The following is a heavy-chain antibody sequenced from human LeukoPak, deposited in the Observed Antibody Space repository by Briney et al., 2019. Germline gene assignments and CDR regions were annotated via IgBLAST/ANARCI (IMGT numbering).Heavy chain of an antibody. D-gene: IGHD3-16*01. J-gene: IGHJ3*02. V-gene: IGHV3-48*01. CDR2: ISSSSSTI. Sequence: PGGSLRLSCAASGFTFSSYSMNWVRQAPGKGLEWVSYISSSSSTIYYADSVKGRFTISRDNSKNTLYLQMNSLRAEDTAVYYCASAVWEDNAFDIWGQGTMVTVSS. CDR1: GFTFSSYS. CDR3: ASAVWEDNAFDI.